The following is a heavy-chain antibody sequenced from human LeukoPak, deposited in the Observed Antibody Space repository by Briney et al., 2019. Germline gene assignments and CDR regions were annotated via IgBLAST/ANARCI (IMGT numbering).Heavy chain of an antibody. CDR2: MNPNSGGT. J-gene: IGHJ4*02. CDR3: ARGGRGSSWTSHY. V-gene: IGHV1-2*02. Sequence: ASVKVSCKASGYTFTSYDINWVRQATGQGLEWMGWMNPNSGGTNYAQKFQGRVTMTRDTSISTAYMELSRLRSDDTAVYYCARGGRGSSWTSHYWGQGTLVTVSS. CDR1: GYTFTSYD. D-gene: IGHD6-13*01.